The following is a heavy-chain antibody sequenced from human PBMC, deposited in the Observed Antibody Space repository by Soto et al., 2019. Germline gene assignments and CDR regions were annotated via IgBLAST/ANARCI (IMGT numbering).Heavy chain of an antibody. CDR1: GGSISSGGYY. Sequence: SETLSLTCTVSGGSISSGGYYWSWIRQHPGKGLEWIGYVYYSGSTYYNPSLRSRVTISVDTSKNQFSLKLNSVTAADTAVYYCARYRTYSSSWPRYYFDYWGQGTLVTVSS. V-gene: IGHV4-31*03. D-gene: IGHD6-13*01. CDR3: ARYRTYSSSWPRYYFDY. J-gene: IGHJ4*02. CDR2: VYYSGST.